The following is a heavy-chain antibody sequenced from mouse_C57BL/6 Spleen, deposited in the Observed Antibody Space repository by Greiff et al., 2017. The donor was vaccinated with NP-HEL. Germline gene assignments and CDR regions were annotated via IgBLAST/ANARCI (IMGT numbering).Heavy chain of an antibody. CDR1: GFTFSDYG. Sequence: DVQLVESGGGLVKPGGSLKLSCAASGFTFSDYGMHWVRQAPEKGLEWVAYISSGSSTIYYADTVKGRFTISRDNAKNTLFLQMTSLRSEDTAMYYGARWLYYYGSSPDYYAMDYWGQRTSVTVSS. V-gene: IGHV5-17*01. CDR3: ARWLYYYGSSPDYYAMDY. CDR2: ISSGSSTI. J-gene: IGHJ4*01. D-gene: IGHD1-1*01.